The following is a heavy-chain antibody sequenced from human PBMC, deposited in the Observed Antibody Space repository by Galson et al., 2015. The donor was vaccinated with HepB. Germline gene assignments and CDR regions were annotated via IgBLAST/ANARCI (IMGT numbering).Heavy chain of an antibody. CDR3: AKGLRDGYYFDY. D-gene: IGHD5-24*01. J-gene: IGHJ4*02. V-gene: IGHV3-23*01. CDR2: IRGSGSGT. Sequence: SLRLSCAASGFTFSSYGMSWVRQAPGKGLEWVSSIRGSGSGTYYADSVEGRFTISRDNSKNTLYLQMNSLRAEDTAVYYCAKGLRDGYYFDYWGQGTVVTVSS. CDR1: GFTFSSYG.